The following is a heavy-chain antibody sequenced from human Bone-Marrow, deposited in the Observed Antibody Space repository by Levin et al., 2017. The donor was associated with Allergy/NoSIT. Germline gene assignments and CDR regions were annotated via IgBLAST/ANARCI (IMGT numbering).Heavy chain of an antibody. CDR2: IYPGDSDT. V-gene: IGHV5-51*01. CDR1: GYSFTSYW. D-gene: IGHD6-13*01. J-gene: IGHJ3*02. CDR3: ATRGSSWYGNDAFDI. Sequence: GASVNVSCKGSGYSFTSYWIGWVRQMPGKGLEWMGIIYPGDSDTRYSPSFQGQVTISADKSISTAYLQWSSLKASDTAMYYCATRGSSWYGNDAFDIWGQGTMVTVSS.